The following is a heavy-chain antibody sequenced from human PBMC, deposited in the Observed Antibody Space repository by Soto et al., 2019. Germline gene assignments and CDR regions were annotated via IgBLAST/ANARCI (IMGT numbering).Heavy chain of an antibody. CDR3: AKDIKPAGTWGQYNWFDP. V-gene: IGHV3-9*01. CDR1: GFTFDEYA. J-gene: IGHJ5*02. Sequence: PGGSLRLSCAASGFTFDEYAMHWVRQAPGKGLEWVSGISWNSGSIGYADSVKGRFTISRDNAKNSLYLQMNSLRAEDTALYYCAKDIKPAGTWGQYNWFDPWGQGTLVTVSS. CDR2: ISWNSGSI. D-gene: IGHD6-13*01.